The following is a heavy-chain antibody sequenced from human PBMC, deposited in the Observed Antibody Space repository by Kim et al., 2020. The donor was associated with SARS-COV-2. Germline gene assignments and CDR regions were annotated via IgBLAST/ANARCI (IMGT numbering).Heavy chain of an antibody. CDR1: SDSFSAYY. CDR3: ARSEGRASWHQFDY. V-gene: IGHV4-59*01. J-gene: IGHJ4*02. Sequence: SETLSLTCTVSSDSFSAYYWSWIRQIPGKGLEWIGYIFYSGSTNYNPSLKSRATISWDTSRNQFSLDLTSVTQADMAVYYCARSEGRASWHQFDYWGQG. CDR2: IFYSGST.